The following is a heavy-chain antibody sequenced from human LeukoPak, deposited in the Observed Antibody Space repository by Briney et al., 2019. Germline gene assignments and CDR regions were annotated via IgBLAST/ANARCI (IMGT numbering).Heavy chain of an antibody. CDR3: ARPRGGGELDY. D-gene: IGHD3-16*01. CDR2: IYYSGST. Sequence: PSETLSLTCTVSGGSISSSSYYWGWIRQPPGKGLEWIGSIYYSGSTYYNPSLKSRVTISVDTSKNQFSLKLSSVTAADTAVYYCARPRGGGELDYWGQGTLVTVSS. J-gene: IGHJ4*02. CDR1: GGSISSSSYY. V-gene: IGHV4-39*01.